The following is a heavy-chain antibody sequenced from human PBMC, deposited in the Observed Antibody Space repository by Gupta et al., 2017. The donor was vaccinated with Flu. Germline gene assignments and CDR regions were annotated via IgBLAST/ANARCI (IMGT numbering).Heavy chain of an antibody. D-gene: IGHD5-12*01. V-gene: IGHV3-9*01. CDR2: ISWNSGSI. CDR1: GFTFDVYA. J-gene: IGHJ4*02. Sequence: EVQLVESGGGLVQPGRSLRLSCAASGFTFDVYAMHWVRQAPGEGLEWVSGISWNSGSIGYADSVKGRFTISRDNAKNSLYLQMNSLRAEDTALYYCAKSRYSGYDYADYFDYWGQGTLVTVSS. CDR3: AKSRYSGYDYADYFDY.